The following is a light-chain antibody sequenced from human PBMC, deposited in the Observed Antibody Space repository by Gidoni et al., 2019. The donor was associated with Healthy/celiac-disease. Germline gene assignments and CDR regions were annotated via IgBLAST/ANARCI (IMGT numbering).Light chain of an antibody. Sequence: QSALTQPASVSGSPGQSITISRTGTSSDVGGYNYVSWYQQHPGKAPKLMIYEVSNRPSGVSTRFSGSKSGNTASLTISGLQAEDEADYYCSSYTSSSTLRVFGTGTKVTVL. J-gene: IGLJ1*01. CDR1: SSDVGGYNY. CDR3: SSYTSSSTLRV. CDR2: EVS. V-gene: IGLV2-14*01.